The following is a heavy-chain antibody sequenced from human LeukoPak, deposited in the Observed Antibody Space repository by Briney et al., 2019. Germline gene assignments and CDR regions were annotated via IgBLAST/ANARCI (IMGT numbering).Heavy chain of an antibody. CDR3: ARAYSSSSGRDAFDS. CDR2: ISSSSSTI. D-gene: IGHD6-6*01. Sequence: GGSLRLSCAASGFTFNSYNMNWVRQAPGKGLEWVSYISSSSSTIYYADSVKGRFTISRDSAKTSLFLQMSSLRDEDTAVYYCARAYSSSSGRDAFDSWGLGTVVTVSS. J-gene: IGHJ3*02. CDR1: GFTFNSYN. V-gene: IGHV3-48*02.